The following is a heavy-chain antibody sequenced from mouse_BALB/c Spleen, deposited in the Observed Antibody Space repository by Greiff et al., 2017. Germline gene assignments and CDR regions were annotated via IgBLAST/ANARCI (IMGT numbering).Heavy chain of an antibody. D-gene: IGHD2-3*01. Sequence: EVKLMESGPDLVKPSQSLSLTCTVTGYSITSGYSWHWIRQFPGNKLEWMGYIHYSGSTKYNPSIKSRISITRDTSKNQFFLKLNSVTTEDTATYYCARQFDGYYDGFAYWGQGTLVTVSA. CDR3: ARQFDGYYDGFAY. CDR2: IHYSGST. J-gene: IGHJ3*01. CDR1: GYSITSGYS. V-gene: IGHV3-1*02.